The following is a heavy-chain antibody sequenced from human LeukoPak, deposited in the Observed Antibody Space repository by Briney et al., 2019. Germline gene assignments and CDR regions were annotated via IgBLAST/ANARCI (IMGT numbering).Heavy chain of an antibody. Sequence: SETLSLTCAVYGGSFSGYYWSWIRQPPGKGLEWIGEINHSGSTNYNPSLKSRVTISVDTSKNQFSLKLNSVTAADTAVYYCARADSVIPFDYWGQGTLVTVSS. J-gene: IGHJ4*02. CDR3: ARADSVIPFDY. V-gene: IGHV4-34*01. CDR1: GGSFSGYY. CDR2: INHSGST. D-gene: IGHD2-21*01.